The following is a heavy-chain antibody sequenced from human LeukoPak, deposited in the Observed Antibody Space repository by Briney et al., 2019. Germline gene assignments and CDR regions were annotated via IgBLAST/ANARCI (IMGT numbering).Heavy chain of an antibody. V-gene: IGHV4-39*01. Sequence: SETLTLTCTVSGASIRGSSDYWAWIRQTPGKGLEWIGSIYYSGSTHYTPSLKSRLTMSVDTSKNQFSLRVSSVTAADTAVYYCARNSSYYNTGGFDYWGQGILVTVSS. D-gene: IGHD3-10*01. CDR3: ARNSSYYNTGGFDY. J-gene: IGHJ4*02. CDR1: GASIRGSSDY. CDR2: IYYSGST.